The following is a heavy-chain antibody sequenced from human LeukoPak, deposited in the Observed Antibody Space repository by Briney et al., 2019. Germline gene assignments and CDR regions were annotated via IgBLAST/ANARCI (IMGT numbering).Heavy chain of an antibody. V-gene: IGHV3-21*01. CDR3: AREANLGAFDI. D-gene: IGHD4/OR15-4a*01. CDR1: GFTFSSYS. J-gene: IGHJ3*02. CDR2: ISSSSSYI. Sequence: GGSLRLSCAASGFTFSSYSMNWVRQAPGEGLEWVSSISSSSSYIYYADSVKGRFTISRDNAKNSLYLQMNSLRAEDTAVYYCAREANLGAFDIWGQGTMVTVSS.